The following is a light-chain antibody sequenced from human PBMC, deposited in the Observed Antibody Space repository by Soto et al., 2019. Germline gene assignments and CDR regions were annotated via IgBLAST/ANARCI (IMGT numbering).Light chain of an antibody. CDR1: QNVLSN. CDR2: GAS. J-gene: IGKJ5*01. CDR3: QQYGSSPIT. Sequence: ERVITQAPATLSVSPGERATLSFMASQNVLSNLAWYQQKPGQAPRLLIYGASTRATGIPDRFSGSGSGTDFTLTISRLEPEDFAVYYCQQYGSSPITFGQGTRLEI. V-gene: IGKV3-20*01.